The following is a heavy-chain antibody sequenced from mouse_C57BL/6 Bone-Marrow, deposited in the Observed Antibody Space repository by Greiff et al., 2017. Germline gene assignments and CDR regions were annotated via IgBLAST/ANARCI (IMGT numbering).Heavy chain of an antibody. CDR2: IYPSDSET. CDR1: GYTFTSYW. D-gene: IGHD1-1*01. Sequence: QVHVKQPGAELVRPGSSVKLSCKASGYTFTSYWMDWVKQRPGQGLEWIGNIYPSDSETHYNQKFKDKATLTVDKSSSTAYMQLSSLTSEDSAVYYCARFTTVVATFDYWGQGTTLTVSS. CDR3: ARFTTVVATFDY. V-gene: IGHV1-61*01. J-gene: IGHJ2*01.